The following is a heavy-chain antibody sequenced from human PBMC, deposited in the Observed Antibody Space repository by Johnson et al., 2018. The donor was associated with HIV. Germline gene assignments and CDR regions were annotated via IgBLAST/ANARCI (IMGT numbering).Heavy chain of an antibody. J-gene: IGHJ3*02. CDR1: GFIFSSYA. CDR3: ARAGIAAALDAFDI. D-gene: IGHD6-13*01. CDR2: IKQDGSEK. V-gene: IGHV3-7*03. Sequence: VQLVESGGGVVQPGRSLRFCCVVSGFIFSSYAMHWVRQAPGKGLEWVANIKQDGSEKYYVDSVKGRFTISRDNAKNSLYLQMNSLRAEDTAVYYCARAGIAAALDAFDIWGQGTMVTVSS.